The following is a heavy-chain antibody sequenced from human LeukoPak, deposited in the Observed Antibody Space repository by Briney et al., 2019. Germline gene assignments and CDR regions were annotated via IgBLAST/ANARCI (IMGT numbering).Heavy chain of an antibody. CDR1: GFTFSIYT. CDR3: ARDKYYFDY. Sequence: GGSLRLSCAASGFTFSIYTMNWVRQAPGKGLEWVSSISSSSSDINHADSMKGRFTISRDNAKNSLYLQMNSLRAEDTAVYYCARDKYYFDYWGQGTLVTVSS. CDR2: ISSSSSDI. V-gene: IGHV3-21*01. J-gene: IGHJ4*02.